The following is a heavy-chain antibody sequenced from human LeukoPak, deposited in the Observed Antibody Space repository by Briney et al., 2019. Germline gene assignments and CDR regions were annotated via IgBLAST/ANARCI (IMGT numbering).Heavy chain of an antibody. J-gene: IGHJ3*02. D-gene: IGHD6-13*01. CDR2: IYYSGST. Sequence: SETLSLTCTVSGVSISSYYWTWIRQPPGEGLEWIGYIYYSGSTNYNPSLKSRVTISVDTSKNQFSLKLSSVTATDTAVYYCARALQPGVYAFDIWGQGTMVTVSS. V-gene: IGHV4-59*01. CDR1: GVSISSYY. CDR3: ARALQPGVYAFDI.